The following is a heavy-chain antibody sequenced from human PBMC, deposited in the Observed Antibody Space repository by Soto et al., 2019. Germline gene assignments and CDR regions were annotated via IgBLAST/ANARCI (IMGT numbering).Heavy chain of an antibody. Sequence: QVQLVQSGAEVKKPGSSVKVSCKASGGTFSSYAISWVRQAPGQGLEWMGGIIPIFGTANYAQKFQGRVTITADESTSTADMERSSLRSEDTAVYYCASPPSSNRYYYGMDVWGQGTTVTVSS. V-gene: IGHV1-69*12. CDR3: ASPPSSNRYYYGMDV. CDR2: IIPIFGTA. CDR1: GGTFSSYA. D-gene: IGHD4-4*01. J-gene: IGHJ6*02.